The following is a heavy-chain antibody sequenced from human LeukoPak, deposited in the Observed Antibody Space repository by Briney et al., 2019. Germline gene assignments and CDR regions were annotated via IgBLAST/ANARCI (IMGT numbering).Heavy chain of an antibody. V-gene: IGHV3-9*01. CDR1: GFTFDDYA. CDR3: AKDVGVGIVGAPDY. J-gene: IGHJ4*02. D-gene: IGHD1-26*01. CDR2: ISWNSGSI. Sequence: QSGGSLRLSCAAFGFTFDDYAMHWVRQAPGKGLEWVSGISWNSGSIGYADSVKGRFTISRDNAKNSLYLQMNSLRAEDTALYYCAKDVGVGIVGAPDYWGQGTLVTVSS.